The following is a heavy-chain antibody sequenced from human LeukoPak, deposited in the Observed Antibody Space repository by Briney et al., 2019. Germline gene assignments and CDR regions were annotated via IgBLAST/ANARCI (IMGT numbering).Heavy chain of an antibody. Sequence: ASVKVSCKASGYTFTGYYMHWVRPAPGQGLARMGWINPNSGGTNYAQKFQGRVTMTRDTSIGTAYMELSSLRSDDTAVYYCARADGYNVYFDYWGQGTLVTVSS. D-gene: IGHD5-24*01. CDR3: ARADGYNVYFDY. V-gene: IGHV1-2*02. CDR1: GYTFTGYY. CDR2: INPNSGGT. J-gene: IGHJ4*02.